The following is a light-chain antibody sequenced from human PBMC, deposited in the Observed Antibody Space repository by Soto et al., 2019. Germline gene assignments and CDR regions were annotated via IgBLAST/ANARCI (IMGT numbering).Light chain of an antibody. V-gene: IGLV1-40*01. J-gene: IGLJ1*01. CDR3: QSYDSTLSDRYV. CDR2: GNI. CDR1: SSNIGAGYD. Sequence: QSALTQPPSVSGAPGQRVTISCTGSSSNIGAGYDVHWYQQRPGTGPKLLIFGNINRPSGVPDRFSGSKSGTSASLAITGLQAEDEGDYYCQSYDSTLSDRYVFGTGTKV.